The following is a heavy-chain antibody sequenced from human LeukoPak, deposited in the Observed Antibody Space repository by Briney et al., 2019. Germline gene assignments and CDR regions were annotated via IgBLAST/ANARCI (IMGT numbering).Heavy chain of an antibody. CDR1: GGSISSSDW. J-gene: IGHJ5*02. Sequence: SGTLSLTCAVSGGSISSSDWWSWVRPPPGKGLEWIGEIYHSGSTNYNPSLKSRVTISVDKSKNQFSLKLSSVTAADTAVYYCAREGQQLPRFDPWGQGTLVTVSS. CDR2: IYHSGST. CDR3: AREGQQLPRFDP. V-gene: IGHV4-4*02. D-gene: IGHD6-13*01.